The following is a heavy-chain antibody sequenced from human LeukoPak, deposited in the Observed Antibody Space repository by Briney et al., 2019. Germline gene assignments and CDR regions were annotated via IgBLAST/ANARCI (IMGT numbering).Heavy chain of an antibody. CDR3: ARDLMGIAYRRAFYY. CDR2: IYSGGST. J-gene: IGHJ4*02. CDR1: GFTVSSNY. D-gene: IGHD6-13*01. Sequence: GGSLRLSCAASGFTVSSNYMSWVRQAPGKGLEWVSVIYSGGSTYYADSVKGRFTISRDNSKNTLYLQMNSLRAEDTAVYYCARDLMGIAYRRAFYYWGQGTLVTVSS. V-gene: IGHV3-66*01.